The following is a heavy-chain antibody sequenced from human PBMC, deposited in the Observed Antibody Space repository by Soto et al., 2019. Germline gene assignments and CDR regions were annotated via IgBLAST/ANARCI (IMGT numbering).Heavy chain of an antibody. CDR3: ARQPHDYGDYDGPFNFDY. V-gene: IGHV4-39*01. CDR1: GGSVSSSSYY. D-gene: IGHD4-17*01. CDR2: IYYSGST. J-gene: IGHJ4*02. Sequence: SETLSLTCTVSGGSVSSSSYYWGWVRQPPGKGLEWIGSIYYSGSTYYNPSLKSRVTISVDTSKNQFSLKLSSVTAADTAVYYCARQPHDYGDYDGPFNFDYWGQGTLVTVSS.